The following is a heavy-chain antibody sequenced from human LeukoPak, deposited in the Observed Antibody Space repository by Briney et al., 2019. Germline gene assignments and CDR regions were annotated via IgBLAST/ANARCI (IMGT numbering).Heavy chain of an antibody. Sequence: ASVKVSCKASGYTFTSFYMHWVRQAPGQGLEWMGVINPSGGSTSYAQKFQGRVTMTRDTFTTTVYMELSSLRSEDTAVYYCARGGLYCSSTRCPSSDYWGQGTLVTVSS. CDR2: INPSGGST. D-gene: IGHD2-2*01. CDR3: ARGGLYCSSTRCPSSDY. CDR1: GYTFTSFY. V-gene: IGHV1-46*01. J-gene: IGHJ4*02.